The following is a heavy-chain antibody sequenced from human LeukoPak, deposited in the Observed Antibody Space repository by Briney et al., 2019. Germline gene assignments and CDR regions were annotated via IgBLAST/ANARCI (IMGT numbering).Heavy chain of an antibody. D-gene: IGHD1-26*01. Sequence: SETLSLTCTVSGGSIRSYYWSWIRQPPGKGLEWIGYIYYSGSTNYNPSLKSRVSISVDTSKNQFSLKLISATAADTAVYYCARLPGGYWGQGTLVIVSS. CDR1: GGSIRSYY. J-gene: IGHJ4*02. CDR2: IYYSGST. V-gene: IGHV4-59*08. CDR3: ARLPGGY.